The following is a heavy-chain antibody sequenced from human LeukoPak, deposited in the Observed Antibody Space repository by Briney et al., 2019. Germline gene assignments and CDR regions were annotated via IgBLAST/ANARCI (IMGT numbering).Heavy chain of an antibody. CDR1: GFTVSGNY. V-gene: IGHV3-66*01. D-gene: IGHD2-15*01. CDR2: IYSGGST. Sequence: PGGSLRLSCAASGFTVSGNYMRWVRQAPGKGLEWVSVIYSGGSTYYADSVKGRFTISRDNSKNTLYLQMNSLRAEDTAVYYCARTPVEAAMYWFDPWGQGTLVTVSS. CDR3: ARTPVEAAMYWFDP. J-gene: IGHJ5*02.